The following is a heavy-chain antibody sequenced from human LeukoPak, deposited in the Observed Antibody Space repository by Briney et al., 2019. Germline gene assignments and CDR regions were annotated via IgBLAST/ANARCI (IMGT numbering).Heavy chain of an antibody. CDR2: IKDDGSEE. D-gene: IGHD3-3*01. V-gene: IGHV3-7*03. J-gene: IGHJ3*02. CDR1: GFNFNNYW. Sequence: GGSLRLSCAASGFNFNNYWMSWLRQAPGKGLEWVANIKDDGSEEYYVDTVKGRFTISRDNSKNTLYLQMNSLRAEDTAVYYCAKDLEAFDIWGQGTMVTVSS. CDR3: AKDLEAFDI.